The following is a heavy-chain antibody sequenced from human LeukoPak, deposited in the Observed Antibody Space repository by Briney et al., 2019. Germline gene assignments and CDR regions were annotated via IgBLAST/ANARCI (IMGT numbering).Heavy chain of an antibody. CDR2: IYYSGST. J-gene: IGHJ5*02. Sequence: SETLSPTCTVSGGSISSYYWSWIRQPPGKGLEWIGYIYYSGSTNYNPSLKSRVTISVDTSKNQFSLKLSSVTAADTAVYYCARVLRDPIVVAFDPWGQGTLVTVSS. D-gene: IGHD3-22*01. CDR1: GGSISSYY. CDR3: ARVLRDPIVVAFDP. V-gene: IGHV4-59*01.